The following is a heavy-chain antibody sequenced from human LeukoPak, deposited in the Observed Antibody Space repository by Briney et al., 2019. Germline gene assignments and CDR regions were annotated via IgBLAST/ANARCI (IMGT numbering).Heavy chain of an antibody. CDR3: ARLPTGYPNWFDP. CDR1: GGSITSSSAYN. V-gene: IGHV4-39*01. CDR2: IHSRWIT. Sequence: SETLSLTCTVSGGSITSSSAYNWGWIRQPPGKGLEWIGTIHSRWITYLNPSLKNRVTISVDTSKNQFSLKLSSVTAADTAVYYCARLPTGYPNWFDPWGQGTLVTVSS. D-gene: IGHD4-17*01. J-gene: IGHJ5*02.